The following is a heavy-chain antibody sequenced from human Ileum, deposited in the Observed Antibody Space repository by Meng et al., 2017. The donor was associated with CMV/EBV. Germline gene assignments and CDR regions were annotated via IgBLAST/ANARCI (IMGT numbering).Heavy chain of an antibody. CDR1: GYTFTGYY. CDR2: INPNSGGT. J-gene: IGHJ3*01. D-gene: IGHD3-10*01. CDR3: AREHSESYSDSFDL. V-gene: IGHV1-2*02. Sequence: ASVKVSCKASGYTFTGYYMHWVRQAPGQGLEWMGWINPNSGGTNYAQKFQGRVTMTRDTSISTAYMELSRLRSDDTALYYCAREHSESYSDSFDLWGQGTMVTVSS.